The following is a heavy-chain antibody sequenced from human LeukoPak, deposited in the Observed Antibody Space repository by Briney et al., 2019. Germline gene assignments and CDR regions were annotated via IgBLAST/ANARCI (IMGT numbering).Heavy chain of an antibody. CDR3: SRAYSTGWLGINDF. J-gene: IGHJ4*02. V-gene: IGHV3-49*04. CDR2: IRNKANGGTA. D-gene: IGHD6-19*01. CDR1: GFTFSSYW. Sequence: PGGSLRLSCAASGFTFSSYWMTWVRQAPGKGLEWVGFIRNKANGGTADYAASVKGRFTISRDDSKTIAYLQMNSLKSGDTAVYFCSRAYSTGWLGINDFWGQGALVTVSS.